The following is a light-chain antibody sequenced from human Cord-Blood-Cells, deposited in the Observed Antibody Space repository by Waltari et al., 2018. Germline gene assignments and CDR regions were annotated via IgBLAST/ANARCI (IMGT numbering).Light chain of an antibody. CDR1: SSDVGGYNY. V-gene: IGLV2-11*01. CDR3: CSYAGSYTVV. J-gene: IGLJ2*01. Sequence: QSALTQPRSVSGSPGQSATISCTGTSSDVGGYNYVSWYQLHPGKAPKLMIYDVSKRPSGVPDRFSGSKSGNTASLTISGLQAEDEADYYCCSYAGSYTVVFGGGTKLTVL. CDR2: DVS.